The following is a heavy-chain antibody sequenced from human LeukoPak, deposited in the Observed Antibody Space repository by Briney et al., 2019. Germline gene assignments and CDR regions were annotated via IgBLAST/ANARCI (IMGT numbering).Heavy chain of an antibody. CDR2: ISSSSSTI. J-gene: IGHJ4*02. CDR1: GFTFSSYS. Sequence: GGSLRLSCAASGFTFSSYSMNWVRQAPGKGLEWVSDISSSSSTIYYADSVKGRFTISRDNAKNSLYLEMNSLRAEDTAVYYCARTYYDFWSGYYSHEGNPFDYWGQGTLVTVSS. V-gene: IGHV3-48*01. CDR3: ARTYYDFWSGYYSHEGNPFDY. D-gene: IGHD3-3*01.